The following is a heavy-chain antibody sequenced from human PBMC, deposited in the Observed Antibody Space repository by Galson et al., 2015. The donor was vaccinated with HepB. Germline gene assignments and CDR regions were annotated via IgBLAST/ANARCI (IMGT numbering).Heavy chain of an antibody. D-gene: IGHD2-21*02. J-gene: IGHJ6*02. CDR2: IWYDGSNK. CDR1: GFTFSNYA. V-gene: IGHV3-33*01. CDR3: ARDQMSQSYDCNGMDV. Sequence: SLRLSCAASGFTFSNYAMYWVRQAPGKGLEWVALIWYDGSNKYYVDSVKGRFTISRDNSKNTLYLQMNSLRAEDTAVYYCARDQMSQSYDCNGMDVWGQGTTVTVSS.